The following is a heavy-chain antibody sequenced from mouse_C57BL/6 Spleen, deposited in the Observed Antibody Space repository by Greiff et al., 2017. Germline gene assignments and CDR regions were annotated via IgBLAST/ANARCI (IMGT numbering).Heavy chain of an antibody. J-gene: IGHJ1*03. Sequence: VQLQQSGAELVRPGTSVKLSCKASGYTFTSYWMHWVKQRPGQGLEWIGVIDPSDSYTNYNQKFKGKATLTVDTSSSTAYMQLSSLTSEDAAVYYCATLGRGYFDVWGTGTTVTVSS. V-gene: IGHV1-59*01. D-gene: IGHD4-1*01. CDR3: ATLGRGYFDV. CDR2: IDPSDSYT. CDR1: GYTFTSYW.